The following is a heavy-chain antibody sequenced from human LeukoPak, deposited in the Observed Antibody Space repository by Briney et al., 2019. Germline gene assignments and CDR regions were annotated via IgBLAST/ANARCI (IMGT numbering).Heavy chain of an antibody. V-gene: IGHV3-21*01. D-gene: IGHD2-15*01. CDR2: ISSSSSYI. Sequence: GGSLRPSCAASGFTFSSYSMNWVRQAPGKGLEWVSSISSSSSYIYYADSVKGRFTISRDNAKNSLYLQMNSLRAEDTAVYYCARARVGAAHIDYWGHGTLVTVSS. J-gene: IGHJ4*01. CDR1: GFTFSSYS. CDR3: ARARVGAAHIDY.